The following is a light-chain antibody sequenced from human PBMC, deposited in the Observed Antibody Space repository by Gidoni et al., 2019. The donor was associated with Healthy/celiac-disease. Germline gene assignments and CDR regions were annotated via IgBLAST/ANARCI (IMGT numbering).Light chain of an antibody. V-gene: IGLV2-14*01. CDR2: EVS. CDR1: SRDVGGYNY. Sequence: QSALTQPASVSGCPGQSITISCPGTSRDVGGYNYVSWYQQHPGKAPKLMIYEVSNRPSGVSNRFSGSKSGNTASLTISGLQAEDEADYYCSSYTSSSTQVFGGGTKLTVL. CDR3: SSYTSSSTQV. J-gene: IGLJ3*02.